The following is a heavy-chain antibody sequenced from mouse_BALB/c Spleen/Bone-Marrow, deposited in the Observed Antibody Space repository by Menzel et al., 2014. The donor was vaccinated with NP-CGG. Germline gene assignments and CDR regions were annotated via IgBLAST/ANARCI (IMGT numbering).Heavy chain of an antibody. CDR2: INPDSSTI. D-gene: IGHD1-1*01. V-gene: IGHV4-1*02. CDR1: GFDFSRYW. Sequence: EVQVVESGGGLVQPGGSLKPSCAASGFDFSRYWMSWVRQAPGKGLEWIGEINPDSSTINYTPSLKDKFIISRDNAKNTPYLQMSKVRSEDTALYYCARLGYYGSYAYWGQGTLVTVSA. CDR3: ARLGYYGSYAY. J-gene: IGHJ3*01.